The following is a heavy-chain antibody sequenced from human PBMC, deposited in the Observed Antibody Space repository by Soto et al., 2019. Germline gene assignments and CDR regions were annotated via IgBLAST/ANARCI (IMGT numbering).Heavy chain of an antibody. J-gene: IGHJ3*02. CDR3: ARDHVEQLVRTWAFDI. D-gene: IGHD6-6*01. Sequence: SETLSLTCTVSGGSISSYYWSWIRQPPGKGLEWIGYIYYSGSTNYNPSLKSRVTISVDTSKNQFSLKLSSVTAADTAVYYCARDHVEQLVRTWAFDIWGQGTMVTVSS. CDR1: GGSISSYY. CDR2: IYYSGST. V-gene: IGHV4-59*01.